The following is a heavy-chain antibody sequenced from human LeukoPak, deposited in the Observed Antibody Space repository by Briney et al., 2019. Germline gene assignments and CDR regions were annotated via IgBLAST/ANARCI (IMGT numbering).Heavy chain of an antibody. CDR1: GYSFTGYY. CDR3: ARGIDSSGYYWGVDYFDY. J-gene: IGHJ4*02. Sequence: ASVKVSCKASGYSFTGYYMHWVRQAPGQGLEWMGWINPYSGGTNYAQKFQGRVTMTRDTSTSTAYMELRSLRSDDTAVYYCARGIDSSGYYWGVDYFDYWGQGTLVTVSS. CDR2: INPYSGGT. V-gene: IGHV1-2*02. D-gene: IGHD3-22*01.